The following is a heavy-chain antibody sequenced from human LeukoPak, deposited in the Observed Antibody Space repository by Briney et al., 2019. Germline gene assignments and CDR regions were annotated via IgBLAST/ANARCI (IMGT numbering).Heavy chain of an antibody. Sequence: GGSLRLSCAASGFTFGSYAMSWVRQAPGKGLEWVSTISDSGGTTYFVDSVKGRFTISRDNSKNTLYLQMNSLRAEDTALYYCAKEPTPGGAFYFDSWGQGTLVTVSS. CDR2: ISDSGGTT. J-gene: IGHJ4*02. D-gene: IGHD3-10*01. CDR1: GFTFGSYA. V-gene: IGHV3-23*01. CDR3: AKEPTPGGAFYFDS.